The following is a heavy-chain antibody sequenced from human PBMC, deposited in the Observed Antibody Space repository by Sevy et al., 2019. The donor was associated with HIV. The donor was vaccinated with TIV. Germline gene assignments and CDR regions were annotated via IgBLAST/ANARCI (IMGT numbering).Heavy chain of an antibody. Sequence: GGSLRLSCAASGFTFSSYAMSWVRQAPGKGLEWVSAISGSGGSTYYADSVKGRVTISRDNSKNTLYLQMNSLGAEDTAVYYCAKAQNSGSYRDFDYWGQGTLVTVSS. CDR3: AKAQNSGSYRDFDY. D-gene: IGHD1-26*01. CDR1: GFTFSSYA. J-gene: IGHJ4*02. V-gene: IGHV3-23*01. CDR2: ISGSGGST.